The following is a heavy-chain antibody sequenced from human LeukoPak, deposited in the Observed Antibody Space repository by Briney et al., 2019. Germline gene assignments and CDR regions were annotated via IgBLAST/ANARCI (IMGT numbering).Heavy chain of an antibody. Sequence: GGSLRLSCAASGFTFSNNAMSWVRQAPGKGLEWVSGISGGGDSTYYADFVEGRFTISRDTSKNTLYLQMNSLRAEDTAVYSCAKGGLVTTIDFWGQGTLVTVSS. CDR1: GFTFSNNA. CDR2: ISGGGDST. J-gene: IGHJ4*02. V-gene: IGHV3-23*01. D-gene: IGHD4-17*01. CDR3: AKGGLVTTIDF.